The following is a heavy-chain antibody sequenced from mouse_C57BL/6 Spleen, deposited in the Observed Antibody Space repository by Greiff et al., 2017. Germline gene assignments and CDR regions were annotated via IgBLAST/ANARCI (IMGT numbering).Heavy chain of an antibody. D-gene: IGHD1-1*01. J-gene: IGHJ2*01. Sequence: QVQLQQSGPELVKPGASVKLSCKASGYTFTSYDINWVKQRPGQGLEWLGWIYPRDGSTKYNEKLKGKGTLTVDTSSSTAYMVRPIRTSEDSAVYFCARYQITTVVATDYWGQGTTLTVSS. CDR1: GYTFTSYD. CDR2: IYPRDGST. V-gene: IGHV1-85*01. CDR3: ARYQITTVVATDY.